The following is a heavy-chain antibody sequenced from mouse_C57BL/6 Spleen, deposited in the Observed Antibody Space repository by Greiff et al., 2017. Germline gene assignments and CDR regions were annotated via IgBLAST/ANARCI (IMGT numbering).Heavy chain of an antibody. CDR2: INPYNGGT. V-gene: IGHV1-19*01. J-gene: IGHJ4*01. Sequence: SGPVLVKPGASVKMSCKASGYTFTDYYMNWVKQSHGKSLEWIGVINPYNGGTSYNQKFKGKATLTVDKSSSTAYMELNSLTSEDSAVYYCARHYGSSSYYAMDYWGQGTSVTVSS. CDR1: GYTFTDYY. CDR3: ARHYGSSSYYAMDY. D-gene: IGHD1-1*01.